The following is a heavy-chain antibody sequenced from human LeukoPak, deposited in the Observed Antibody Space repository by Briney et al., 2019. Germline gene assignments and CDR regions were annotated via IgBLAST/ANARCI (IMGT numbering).Heavy chain of an antibody. CDR2: INHSGST. D-gene: IGHD3-10*01. Sequence: SETLSLNCAVYGGSFSGYYWSWIRQPPGKGLEWIGEINHSGSTNYNPSLKSRVTISVDTSKNQFSLKLSSVTAADTAVYYCARGAMVRGVRGDYWGQGTLVTVSS. V-gene: IGHV4-34*01. CDR3: ARGAMVRGVRGDY. CDR1: GGSFSGYY. J-gene: IGHJ4*02.